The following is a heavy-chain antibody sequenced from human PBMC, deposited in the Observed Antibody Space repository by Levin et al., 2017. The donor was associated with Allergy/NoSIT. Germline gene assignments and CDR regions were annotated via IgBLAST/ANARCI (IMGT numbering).Heavy chain of an antibody. J-gene: IGHJ4*02. V-gene: IGHV3-30*18. CDR2: ISYDGSNK. Sequence: SCAASGFTFSSYGMHWVRQAPGKGLEWVAVISYDGSNKYYADSVKGRFTISRDNSKNTLYLQMNSLRAEDTAVYYCAKDSSGWYVYWGQGTLVTVSS. D-gene: IGHD6-19*01. CDR3: AKDSSGWYVY. CDR1: GFTFSSYG.